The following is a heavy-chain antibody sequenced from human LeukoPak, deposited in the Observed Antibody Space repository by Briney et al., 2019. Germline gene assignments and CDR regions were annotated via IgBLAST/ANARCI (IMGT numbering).Heavy chain of an antibody. CDR2: ISGSGGST. V-gene: IGHV3-23*01. Sequence: GGSLRLSCAASGFTFSSYAMSWVRQAPGKGLEWVSAISGSGGSTYYADSVKGRFTISRDNSKNTLYLQMNSLRAEDTAGYYCAKDLMTGRFLEWLLFMYDYWGQGTLVTVSS. CDR1: GFTFSSYA. CDR3: AKDLMTGRFLEWLLFMYDY. J-gene: IGHJ4*02. D-gene: IGHD3-3*01.